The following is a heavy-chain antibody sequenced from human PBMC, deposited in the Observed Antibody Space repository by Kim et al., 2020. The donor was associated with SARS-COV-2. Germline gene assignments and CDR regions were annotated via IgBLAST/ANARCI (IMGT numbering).Heavy chain of an antibody. V-gene: IGHV3-23*01. J-gene: IGHJ4*02. D-gene: IGHD3-9*01. Sequence: GGSLRLSCAGSGFTFPLHAMSWVRQAPGKGLEWVSDIGGTVGRSYYSDSVKGRFTISRDNSKKTVYLQMSRLRVEDTAIYYCAKNRGRAPDILTNKISSAFEDWGQGTLVTVSS. CDR2: IGGTVGRS. CDR1: GFTFPLHA. CDR3: AKNRGRAPDILTNKISSAFED.